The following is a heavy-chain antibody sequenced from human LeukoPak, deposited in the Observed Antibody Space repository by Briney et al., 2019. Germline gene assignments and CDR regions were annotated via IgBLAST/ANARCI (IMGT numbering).Heavy chain of an antibody. CDR2: ISAYNGNT. V-gene: IGHV1-18*01. CDR3: AREYYYDSSGYSTYYFDY. J-gene: IGHJ4*02. D-gene: IGHD3-22*01. Sequence: GASVKVSCKASGYTFTSYGISWVRQAPGQGLEWMGWISAYNGNTNYAQKLQGRVTMTTDTSTSTAYMELRSLRSDDTAVYYCAREYYYDSSGYSTYYFDYWGLGTLVTVSS. CDR1: GYTFTSYG.